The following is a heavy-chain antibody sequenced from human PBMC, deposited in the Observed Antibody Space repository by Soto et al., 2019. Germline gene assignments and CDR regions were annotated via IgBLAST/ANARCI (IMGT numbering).Heavy chain of an antibody. Sequence: QLQLQESGPGLVKPSETLSLTCTVSGGSISSSSYYWGWIRQPPGKGLEWIGSIYYSGSTYYNPSLKSRVTIYVDTSKNQFSLKLSSVTAADTAVYYCTGVGYCSGGSCYSGRRYWFDPWGQGTLVTVSS. D-gene: IGHD2-15*01. V-gene: IGHV4-39*01. CDR3: TGVGYCSGGSCYSGRRYWFDP. CDR1: GGSISSSSYY. CDR2: IYYSGST. J-gene: IGHJ5*02.